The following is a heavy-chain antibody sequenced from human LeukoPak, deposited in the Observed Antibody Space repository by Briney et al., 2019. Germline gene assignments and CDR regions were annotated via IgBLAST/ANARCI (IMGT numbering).Heavy chain of an antibody. J-gene: IGHJ5*02. Sequence: PGGSLRLSCAASGFTFSNAWMSWVRQAPGKGLEWVSAISGSGGSTYYADSVKGRFTISRDNSKNTLYLQMNSLRAEDTAVYYCAKEATGGGWFDPWGQGTLVTVSP. CDR2: ISGSGGST. CDR3: AKEATGGGWFDP. V-gene: IGHV3-23*01. CDR1: GFTFSNAW. D-gene: IGHD2-15*01.